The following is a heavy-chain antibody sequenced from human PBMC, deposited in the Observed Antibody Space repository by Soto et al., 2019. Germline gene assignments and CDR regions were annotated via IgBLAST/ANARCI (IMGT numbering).Heavy chain of an antibody. Sequence: GASVKVSCKASGSTFTNYGISWVRQAPGQGLEWMGWISAYNGNTKYAQKLQGRVTMTTDTSTSTAYMELRSLRSDDTAVYYCARGVGSGSYYNQYNWFDPWGQGTLVTVSS. CDR2: ISAYNGNT. V-gene: IGHV1-18*01. J-gene: IGHJ5*02. D-gene: IGHD3-10*01. CDR3: ARGVGSGSYYNQYNWFDP. CDR1: GSTFTNYG.